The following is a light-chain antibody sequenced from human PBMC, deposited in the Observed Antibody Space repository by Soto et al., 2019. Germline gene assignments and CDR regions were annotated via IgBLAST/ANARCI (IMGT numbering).Light chain of an antibody. V-gene: IGKV3-20*01. Sequence: EIVLMQSPGTLSLSPGERATLSCRASQTMTRAYVAWYQQKPGQAPRLLIYAASYRATGISDKFSGSGSGTAFSLTISSLEPEASAVYSCHHYHSPPQTLGQGTTVDIK. CDR1: QTMTRAY. J-gene: IGKJ2*01. CDR3: HHYHSPPQT. CDR2: AAS.